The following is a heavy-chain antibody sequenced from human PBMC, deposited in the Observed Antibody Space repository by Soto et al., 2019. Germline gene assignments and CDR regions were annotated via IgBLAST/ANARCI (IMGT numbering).Heavy chain of an antibody. CDR2: VSYDGRNK. J-gene: IGHJ4*02. CDR1: GFTFSSYA. D-gene: IGHD4-17*01. V-gene: IGHV3-30*04. CDR3: ARGDYGEPFDY. Sequence: QVQLVESGGGVVQPGRSLRLSCAASGFTFSSYAMHWVRQAPGKGLEWVAVVSYDGRNKYYADSVKGRFTISRDNSKNTLYLQMNSLRAKDTAVYYCARGDYGEPFDYWGQGTLVTVSS.